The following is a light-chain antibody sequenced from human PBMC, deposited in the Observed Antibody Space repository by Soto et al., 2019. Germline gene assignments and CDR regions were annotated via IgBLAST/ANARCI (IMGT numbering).Light chain of an antibody. CDR2: EGS. V-gene: IGLV2-23*01. J-gene: IGLJ2*01. Sequence: QSALTPPASVSGSPGQSITISCTGTSSDVGSYNLVSWYQQHPGKAPKLMIYEGSKRPSGVSNRFSGSKSGNTASLTISGLQAEDEADYYCCSYAGSSTSVFGGGTKLTVL. CDR1: SSDVGSYNL. CDR3: CSYAGSSTSV.